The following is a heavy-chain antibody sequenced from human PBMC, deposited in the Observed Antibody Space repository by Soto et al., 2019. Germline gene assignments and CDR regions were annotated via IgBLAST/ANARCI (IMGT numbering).Heavy chain of an antibody. V-gene: IGHV4-39*07. CDR1: GGSISSRSYY. CDR2: IYYTGSP. J-gene: IGHJ4*02. Sequence: PSETLSLTCTVSGGSISSRSYYWGWIRQPPGKGMEWIVSIYYTGSPYYNPSLKNRVTISVDTSKNQFSLKLTSVIAADTAVFYCARATYSGVLTGYSTFDYWGQG. CDR3: ARATYSGVLTGYSTFDY. D-gene: IGHD3-9*01.